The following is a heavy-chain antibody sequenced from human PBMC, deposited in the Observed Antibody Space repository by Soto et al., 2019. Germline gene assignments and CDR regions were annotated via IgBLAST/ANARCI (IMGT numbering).Heavy chain of an antibody. CDR1: GYTFTSYG. V-gene: IGHV1-18*01. CDR2: ISAYNGNT. Sequence: ASVKVSCKASGYTFTSYGISWVRQAPGQGLEWMGWISAYNGNTNYAQKLQGRVTMTTDTSTSTAYMELRSLRSDDTAVYYCARDIRYDYVWGSYRGADYYYYGMDVWGQGTTVTVSS. CDR3: ARDIRYDYVWGSYRGADYYYYGMDV. J-gene: IGHJ6*02. D-gene: IGHD3-16*02.